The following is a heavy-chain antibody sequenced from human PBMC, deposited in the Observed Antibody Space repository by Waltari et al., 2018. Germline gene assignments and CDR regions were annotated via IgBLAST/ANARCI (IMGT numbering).Heavy chain of an antibody. D-gene: IGHD3-3*01. CDR1: GGSISSSRYY. CDR3: AREYDFWSPLGAFDI. V-gene: IGHV4-39*07. Sequence: QLQLQESGPGLVKPSETLSLTCTVSGGSISSSRYYWGWIRQPPGKGLEWLGSIYYSGRTYYNPSLKSRVTISVDTSKNQFSLKLSSVTAADTAVYYCAREYDFWSPLGAFDIWGQGTMVTVSS. J-gene: IGHJ3*02. CDR2: IYYSGRT.